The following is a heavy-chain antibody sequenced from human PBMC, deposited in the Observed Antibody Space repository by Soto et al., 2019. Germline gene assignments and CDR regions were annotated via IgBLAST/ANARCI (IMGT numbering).Heavy chain of an antibody. V-gene: IGHV4-31*03. CDR1: GGSISSGGYY. Sequence: SETLSLSCTVSGGSISSGGYYWSWIRQHPGKGLEWIGYIYYSGSTYYNPSLKSRVTISVDTSKNQFSLKLSSVTAAVTAVYYCARVDVEAAAGKYLHYWGQATLVTVSS. CDR3: ARVDVEAAAGKYLHY. J-gene: IGHJ4*02. CDR2: IYYSGST. D-gene: IGHD6-13*01.